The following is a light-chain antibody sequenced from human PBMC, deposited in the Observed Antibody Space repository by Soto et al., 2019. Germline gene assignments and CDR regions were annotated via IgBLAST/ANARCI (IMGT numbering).Light chain of an antibody. Sequence: EIVLTQSPVTLSLSPGDRATLSCRASHDVSTFLAWYQHKPGQGPRLLIDDVSNRTTGIPARFAGSGSGTDFTLTISSLEPEDFALYYCQQRRNWPYTFGQGTKLEIK. CDR1: HDVSTF. CDR3: QQRRNWPYT. V-gene: IGKV3-11*01. CDR2: DVS. J-gene: IGKJ2*01.